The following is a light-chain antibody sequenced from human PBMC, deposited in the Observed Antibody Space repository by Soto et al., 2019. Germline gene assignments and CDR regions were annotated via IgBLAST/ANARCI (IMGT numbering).Light chain of an antibody. V-gene: IGKV3-11*01. CDR3: QHRSNWPLT. CDR1: QSISSY. CDR2: DAS. Sequence: EIVLTQSPATLYLSPGERATLSCRASQSISSYLAWYQQKPGQAPRLLIYDASNRATGIPARFSGSGSGTDFTLTISSLEPEDVAVYYCQHRSNWPLTFGGGTKVEIK. J-gene: IGKJ4*01.